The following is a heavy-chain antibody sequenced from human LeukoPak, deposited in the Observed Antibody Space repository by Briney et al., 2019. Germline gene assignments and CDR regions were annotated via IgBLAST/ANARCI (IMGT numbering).Heavy chain of an antibody. CDR1: GYTFTNYG. Sequence: GASVKVSCKTSGYTFTNYGMHWVRQAPRRSPEWMGWINTGNGNTKSSQKFQDRVTLTRDTSASTAYMELNSLSSEDTAVYYCARVPLYDASGHYYPHWGQGTLVTVSS. CDR2: INTGNGNT. V-gene: IGHV1-3*04. D-gene: IGHD3-22*01. CDR3: ARVPLYDASGHYYPH. J-gene: IGHJ1*01.